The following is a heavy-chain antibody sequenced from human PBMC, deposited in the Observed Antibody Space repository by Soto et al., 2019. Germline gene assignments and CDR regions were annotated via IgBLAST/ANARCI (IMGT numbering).Heavy chain of an antibody. CDR2: ISYSGST. D-gene: IGHD6-13*01. CDR1: SDSISSYY. V-gene: IGHV4-59*01. CDR3: ARGTSWQLPFDY. Sequence: QVQLQESGPGLVKPSETLSLTCTVSSDSISSYYWSRIRQPPGKRLEWIGYISYSGSTDYNPSLNSRVTISGDTSKNQFSLKVSSVTAADTAVYYCARGTSWQLPFDYWGQGTLVTVSS. J-gene: IGHJ4*02.